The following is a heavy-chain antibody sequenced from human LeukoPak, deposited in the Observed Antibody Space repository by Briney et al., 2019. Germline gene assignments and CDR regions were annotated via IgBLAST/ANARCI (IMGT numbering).Heavy chain of an antibody. CDR2: TYYRSKWYN. CDR1: GDSVSTNSS. D-gene: IGHD5-18*01. J-gene: IGHJ3*02. V-gene: IGHV6-1*01. CDR3: ARGGQGDGYSADEAFDI. Sequence: SQTRSLTCAISGDSVSTNSSWNWIRQSPSRGLEWLGRTYYRSKWYNDYVVSVKGRINISPDTSKNQFSLHLNSVTPEDPAVYFCARGGQGDGYSADEAFDIWGQGTLVTVS.